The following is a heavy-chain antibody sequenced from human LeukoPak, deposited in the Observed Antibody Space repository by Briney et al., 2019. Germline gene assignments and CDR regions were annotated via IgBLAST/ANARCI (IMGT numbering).Heavy chain of an antibody. D-gene: IGHD5-24*01. CDR1: GYTFTSYY. CDR3: ARVTLEMATITGFDY. CDR2: INPSGGST. V-gene: IGHV1-46*01. Sequence: ASVKVSCKASGYTFTSYYMHWVRQAPGQGLEWMGIINPSGGSTSYAQKFQGRVTMTRDTSTSTVYMELSSLRSEDTAVYYCARVTLEMATITGFDYWGQGTLVTVSS. J-gene: IGHJ4*02.